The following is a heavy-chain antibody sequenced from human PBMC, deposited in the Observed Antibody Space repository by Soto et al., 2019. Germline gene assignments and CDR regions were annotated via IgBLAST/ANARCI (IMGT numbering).Heavy chain of an antibody. CDR1: GGSISSSSYY. J-gene: IGHJ4*02. CDR3: ASTLDYTRRLYSSGFLQGTFDY. V-gene: IGHV4-39*01. D-gene: IGHD6-19*01. Sequence: SETLSLTCTVSGGSISSSSYYWGWIRQPPGKGLEWIGSIYYSGSAYYNPSLKSRVTISVDTSKNQFSLKLSSVTAADTAVYYCASTLDYTRRLYSSGFLQGTFDYWGQGTLVTVSS. CDR2: IYYSGSA.